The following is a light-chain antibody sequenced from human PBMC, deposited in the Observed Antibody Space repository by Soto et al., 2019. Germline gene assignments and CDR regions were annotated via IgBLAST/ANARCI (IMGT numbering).Light chain of an antibody. CDR3: NSYTSSSTRV. V-gene: IGLV2-14*01. Sequence: QSALTQPASVSRSPGQSITISCTGTSSDVGGYNYVSWYQQHPGKAPKLMIYEVNNRPSGVSNRFSGSKSGNTASLTISGLQAEDEAAYYCNSYTSSSTRVFGGGTKLTVL. CDR2: EVN. CDR1: SSDVGGYNY. J-gene: IGLJ2*01.